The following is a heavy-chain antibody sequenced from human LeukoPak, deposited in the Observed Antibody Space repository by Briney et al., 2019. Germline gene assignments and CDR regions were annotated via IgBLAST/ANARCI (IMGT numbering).Heavy chain of an antibody. CDR3: ATNSPFSYDFWSGYYVY. V-gene: IGHV1-24*01. J-gene: IGHJ4*02. Sequence: ASVTVSCKVSGYTLTELSMHWVRQAPGKGREWTGGFDPEDGETIYAQKFQGRVTMTEDTSTDTAYMELSSLRSEDTAVYYCATNSPFSYDFWSGYYVYWGQGTLVTVSS. CDR2: FDPEDGET. D-gene: IGHD3-3*01. CDR1: GYTLTELS.